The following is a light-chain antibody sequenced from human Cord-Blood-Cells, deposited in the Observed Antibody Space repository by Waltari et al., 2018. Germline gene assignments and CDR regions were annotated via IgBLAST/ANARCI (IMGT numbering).Light chain of an antibody. CDR1: KSISSY. J-gene: IGKJ2*01. CDR3: QQSYSTPYT. Sequence: DIQMTQSPSSLSASVADRVTITCRASKSISSYLNWYQQKPGKASKLLIDAASSLQSDVPSRFSGSGSETDFTLTISSLQPEDFATYYCQQSYSTPYTVGQGTKLEIK. V-gene: IGKV1-39*01. CDR2: AAS.